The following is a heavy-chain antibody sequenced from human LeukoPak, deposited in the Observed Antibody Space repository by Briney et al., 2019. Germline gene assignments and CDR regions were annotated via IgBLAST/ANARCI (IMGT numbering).Heavy chain of an antibody. CDR2: IYTSRST. CDR3: ARTYYYDSSGYDY. J-gene: IGHJ4*02. CDR1: GGSISSYY. D-gene: IGHD3-22*01. V-gene: IGHV4-4*09. Sequence: SEALSLTCTVSGGSISSYYWTWIRQPPGKGLEWIGYIYTSRSTNYNPSLKSRVTISVDTSKNQFSLKLSSVTAADTAVYYCARTYYYDSSGYDYWAREPWSPSPQ.